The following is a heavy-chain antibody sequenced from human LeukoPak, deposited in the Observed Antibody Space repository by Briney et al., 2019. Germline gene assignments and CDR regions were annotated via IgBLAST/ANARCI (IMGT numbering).Heavy chain of an antibody. CDR3: ARVVVDTAMVYAGFDY. CDR1: GGSISSGGYY. J-gene: IGHJ4*02. CDR2: IYYSGST. Sequence: SETLSLTCTVSGGSISSGGYYWSWIRQHPGKGLEWIGYIYYSGSTYYNPSLKSRVTISVDTSKNQFSLKLSSVTAADTAVYYCARVVVDTAMVYAGFDYWGQGTPVTVSS. V-gene: IGHV4-31*03. D-gene: IGHD5-18*01.